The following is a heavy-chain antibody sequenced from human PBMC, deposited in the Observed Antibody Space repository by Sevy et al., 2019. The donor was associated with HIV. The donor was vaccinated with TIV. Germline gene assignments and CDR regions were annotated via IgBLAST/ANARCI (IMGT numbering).Heavy chain of an antibody. CDR3: AKAFSDVYYYDSSATVDY. J-gene: IGHJ4*02. Sequence: GGSLRLSCAASGSAFSTYTMFWVRQAPGKGLEWVSSISASGYSTYYADSVKGRFTLSRDNSRNTLDLQMNSLRADDTAVYYCAKAFSDVYYYDSSATVDYWGQGTLVTVSS. CDR2: ISASGYST. V-gene: IGHV3-23*01. D-gene: IGHD3-22*01. CDR1: GSAFSTYT.